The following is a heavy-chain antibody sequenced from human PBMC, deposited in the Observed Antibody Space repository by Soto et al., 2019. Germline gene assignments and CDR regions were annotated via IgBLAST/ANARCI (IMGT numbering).Heavy chain of an antibody. Sequence: QVQLVQSGAEVTKPGASVKVSCKASGYTFTSYDINWVRQATGQGLEWMGWMSPNSGATGYAQKFQGRVTMTRDTSKSTAYMERSNLRSEDTAIYYCARGVDAGVDVWGQGSTVTVSS. V-gene: IGHV1-8*01. J-gene: IGHJ6*02. CDR3: ARGVDAGVDV. D-gene: IGHD1-1*01. CDR2: MSPNSGAT. CDR1: GYTFTSYD.